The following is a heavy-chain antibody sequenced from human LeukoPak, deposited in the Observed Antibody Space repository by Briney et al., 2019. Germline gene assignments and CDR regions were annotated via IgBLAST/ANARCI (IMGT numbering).Heavy chain of an antibody. CDR1: GGSISSSSYY. J-gene: IGHJ4*02. CDR3: ARHRDDWYYFDY. Sequence: SETLSLTCTVSGGSISSSSYYWGWIRQPPGKGLEWIGSIYYSGSTYYNPSLKSRVTISVDTSKNQFSLKLSSVTAADTAVYYCARHRDDWYYFDYWGQGTLVTVSS. D-gene: IGHD3-9*01. V-gene: IGHV4-39*01. CDR2: IYYSGST.